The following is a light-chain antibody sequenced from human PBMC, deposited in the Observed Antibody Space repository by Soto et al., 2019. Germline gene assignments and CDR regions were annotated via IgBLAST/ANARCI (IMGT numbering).Light chain of an antibody. Sequence: QSALTQPASVSGSPGQSITISCTGTSSDVGGYNYVSWYQQHPGKAPKLMIYDVSNRPSGVSNRFSGSKSGNTASLTITGLQAEDEADYYCQSYDSSLSVSVFGGGTQLTVL. CDR2: DVS. CDR1: SSDVGGYNY. CDR3: QSYDSSLSVSV. J-gene: IGLJ7*01. V-gene: IGLV2-14*01.